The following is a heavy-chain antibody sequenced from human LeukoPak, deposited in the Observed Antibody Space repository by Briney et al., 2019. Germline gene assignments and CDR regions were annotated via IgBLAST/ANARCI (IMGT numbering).Heavy chain of an antibody. CDR1: GYSFNNYW. V-gene: IGHV5-51*01. CDR3: ARLYDILTSNSFDP. Sequence: GESLKISCKGSGYSFNNYWIGWVRQMPGKGLEWMGIIYPGDSDTRYSPSFQGLVTISADKSISTAYVQWSSLKASDTAMCYCARLYDILTSNSFDPWGQGTLVTVSS. CDR2: IYPGDSDT. J-gene: IGHJ5*02. D-gene: IGHD3-9*01.